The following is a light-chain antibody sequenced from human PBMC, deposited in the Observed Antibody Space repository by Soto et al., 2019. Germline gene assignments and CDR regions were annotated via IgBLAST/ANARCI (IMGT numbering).Light chain of an antibody. Sequence: MAQSPSTLSASVGDRVTITCRASQTISSWLAWYQQKPGQAPKLLIYKASSLESAVPSRFSGSGSGTEFTLTISGLQPDDFASYYCQQYNSYPLTFGGGTKVDIK. J-gene: IGKJ4*01. V-gene: IGKV1-5*03. CDR2: KAS. CDR1: QTISSW. CDR3: QQYNSYPLT.